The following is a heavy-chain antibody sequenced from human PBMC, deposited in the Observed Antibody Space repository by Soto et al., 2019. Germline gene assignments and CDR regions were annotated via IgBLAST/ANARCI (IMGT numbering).Heavy chain of an antibody. D-gene: IGHD3-22*01. CDR2: IYWNDDK. Sequence: SGPTLVKPTQPLTLTCTFSGFSLSTSGVGVGWIRQPPGKALEWLALIYWNDDKRYSPSLKSRLTITKDTSKNQVVLTMTNMDPVDTATYYCAHTANYYDSSGYYSTLTPPWFDPWGQGTLVTVSS. V-gene: IGHV2-5*01. J-gene: IGHJ5*02. CDR3: AHTANYYDSSGYYSTLTPPWFDP. CDR1: GFSLSTSGVG.